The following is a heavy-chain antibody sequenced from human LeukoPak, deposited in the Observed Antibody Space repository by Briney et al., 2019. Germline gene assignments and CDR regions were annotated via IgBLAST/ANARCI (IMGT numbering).Heavy chain of an antibody. J-gene: IGHJ4*02. Sequence: GASVKVSCKASGYTFTSYGISWVRQAPGQGLEWMGWISAYNGNTNYAQKLQGRVTMTTDTSTSTAYMELRSLRSDDTAVYYCARGYDCVWGSYRHSRYYFDYWGQGTLVTVSS. D-gene: IGHD3-16*02. V-gene: IGHV1-18*01. CDR3: ARGYDCVWGSYRHSRYYFDY. CDR2: ISAYNGNT. CDR1: GYTFTSYG.